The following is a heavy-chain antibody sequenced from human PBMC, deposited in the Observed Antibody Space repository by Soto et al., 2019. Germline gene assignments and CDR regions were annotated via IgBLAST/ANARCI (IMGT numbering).Heavy chain of an antibody. V-gene: IGHV3-23*01. J-gene: IGHJ4*02. CDR3: AKERQLRGYYESAGHYNN. CDR2: ISGSGAIT. CDR1: GFTFKNYD. Sequence: EVQLLESGGGLVQPGGSLRLSCVASGFTFKNYDMRWVRQAPGKGLEWVSGISGSGAITYYADSVRGRVTISRDNSKNTLDLQLISLGAEDTAIYYYAKERQLRGYYESAGHYNNWGQGTLVTVSS. D-gene: IGHD3-9*01.